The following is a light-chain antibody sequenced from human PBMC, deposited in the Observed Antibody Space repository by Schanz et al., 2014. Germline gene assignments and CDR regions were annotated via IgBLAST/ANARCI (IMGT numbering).Light chain of an antibody. V-gene: IGKV3D-15*02. CDR2: GAS. Sequence: EIVMTQSPATLSVSPGERATLSCRASQSISSNLAWYQQKPGQTPRLLIYGASIRATGIPDRFSGSGSGTDFTLTISRLEPEDFAVYYCHQYINSPFTFGPGTKLDLK. CDR1: QSISSN. J-gene: IGKJ3*01. CDR3: HQYINSPFT.